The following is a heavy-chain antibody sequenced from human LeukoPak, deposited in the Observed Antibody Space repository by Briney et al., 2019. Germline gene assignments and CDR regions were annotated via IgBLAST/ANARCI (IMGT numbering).Heavy chain of an antibody. D-gene: IGHD3-10*01. J-gene: IGHJ4*02. V-gene: IGHV3-23*01. CDR1: GFTFSSYA. CDR3: AMGPGAVRGVNDY. Sequence: HPGGSLRLSCAASGFTFSSYAMSWVRQAPGKGLEWVSAISGSGGSTYYADSVKGRFTISRDNSKNTLYLQMNSLRAEDTAVYYCAMGPGAVRGVNDYWGQGTLVTVSS. CDR2: ISGSGGST.